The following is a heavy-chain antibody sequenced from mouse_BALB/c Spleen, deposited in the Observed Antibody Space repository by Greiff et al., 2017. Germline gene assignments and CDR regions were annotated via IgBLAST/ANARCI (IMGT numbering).Heavy chain of an antibody. CDR3: ARGGTGTWYFDV. Sequence: DLVKPGASVKLSCKASGYTFTSYWINWIKQRPGQGLEWIGRIAPGSGSTYYNEMFKGKATLTVDTSSSTAYIQLSSLSSEDSAVYFCARGGTGTWYFDVWGAGTTVTVSS. CDR1: GYTFTSYW. D-gene: IGHD4-1*01. CDR2: IAPGSGST. V-gene: IGHV1S41*01. J-gene: IGHJ1*01.